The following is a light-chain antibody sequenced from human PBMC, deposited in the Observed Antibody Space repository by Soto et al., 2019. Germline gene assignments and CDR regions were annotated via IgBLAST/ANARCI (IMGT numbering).Light chain of an antibody. CDR2: GAS. V-gene: IGKV3-15*01. J-gene: IGKJ5*01. Sequence: EVVMTQSPATLSVSPGERATLSCRASQSVSSNLAWYQQKHGQAPRLLIYGASTRATGIPARFSGSGSGTEFTLTISSLQSEDFAVYYCQQYDNWPPITFGQGTKLDIK. CDR1: QSVSSN. CDR3: QQYDNWPPIT.